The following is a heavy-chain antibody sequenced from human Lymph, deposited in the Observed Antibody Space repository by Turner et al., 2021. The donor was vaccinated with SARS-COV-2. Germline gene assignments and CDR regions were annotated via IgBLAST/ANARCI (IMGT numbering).Heavy chain of an antibody. CDR1: GFTFSSYS. V-gene: IGHV3-21*01. CDR2: ITFTSSYI. Sequence: EVQLVESGGGLVKPGGSLRPSCAASGFTFSSYSMIWVRQAPGKGLEWVSSITFTSSYIYYADSVKGRFTISRDNAKNSLYLQMNSLRAEDTAVYYCARGPPDFPYYFDYWGQGTLVTVSS. D-gene: IGHD2-21*02. J-gene: IGHJ4*02. CDR3: ARGPPDFPYYFDY.